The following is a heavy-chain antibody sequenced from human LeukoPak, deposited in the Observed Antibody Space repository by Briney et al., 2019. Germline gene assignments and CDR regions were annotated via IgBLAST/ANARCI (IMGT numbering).Heavy chain of an antibody. J-gene: IGHJ4*02. Sequence: GGSLRLSCAASGFTFSSYGMHWVRQAPGKGLEWVAVISYDGSNKYYADSVKGRFTISRDNSKNTLYLQMNSLRAEDTAVYYCARDPLGTRPGFDYWGQGTLVTVSS. CDR3: ARDPLGTRPGFDY. D-gene: IGHD1-1*01. CDR2: ISYDGSNK. CDR1: GFTFSSYG. V-gene: IGHV3-30*03.